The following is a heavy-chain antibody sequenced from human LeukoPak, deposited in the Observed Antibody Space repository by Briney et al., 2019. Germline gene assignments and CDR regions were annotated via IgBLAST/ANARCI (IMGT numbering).Heavy chain of an antibody. V-gene: IGHV3-7*05. CDR1: GFTFSIYY. CDR3: ARDPTGNDAFDI. Sequence: GGSLRLSCAASGFTFSIYYMSWVRQAPGKGLEWVANIEQDGSEKHYVDSVKGRFTISGDNAKNSLYLQMNSLRAEDTAVYYCARDPTGNDAFDIWGQGTMVTVSS. D-gene: IGHD1-1*01. J-gene: IGHJ3*02. CDR2: IEQDGSEK.